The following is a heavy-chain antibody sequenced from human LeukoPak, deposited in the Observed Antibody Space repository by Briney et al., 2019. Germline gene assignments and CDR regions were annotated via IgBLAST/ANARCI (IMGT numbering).Heavy chain of an antibody. Sequence: SETLSLTCTVSGGSISSGDYYWSWIRQPPGKGLEWIGYIYYSGGTYYNPSLKSRVTISVDTSKNQFSLKLSSVAAADTAVYYCARDGYGGYYYYGMDVWGQGTTVTVSS. CDR1: GGSISSGDYY. D-gene: IGHD4-23*01. CDR3: ARDGYGGYYYYGMDV. V-gene: IGHV4-30-4*01. CDR2: IYYSGGT. J-gene: IGHJ6*02.